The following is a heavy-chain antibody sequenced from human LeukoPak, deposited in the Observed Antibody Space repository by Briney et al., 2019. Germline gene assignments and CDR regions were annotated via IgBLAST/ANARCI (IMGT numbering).Heavy chain of an antibody. CDR1: GGTFSSYA. Sequence: SVKVSCKASGGTFSSYAISWVRQAPGQGLEWMGGIIPILGTANYAQKFQGRVTITADESTSTAYMELSSLRSEDTAVYYCARITMFNYPPDYWGQGTLVTVSS. CDR2: IIPILGTA. CDR3: ARITMFNYPPDY. D-gene: IGHD3-10*02. J-gene: IGHJ4*02. V-gene: IGHV1-69*13.